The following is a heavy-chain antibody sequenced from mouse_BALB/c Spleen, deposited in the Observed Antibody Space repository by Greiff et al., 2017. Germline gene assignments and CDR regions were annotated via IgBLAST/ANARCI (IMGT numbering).Heavy chain of an antibody. V-gene: IGHV1-69*02. CDR2: IDPSDSFT. J-gene: IGHJ3*01. Sequence: QVQLQQPGAELVKPGASVKLSCKASGYTFTSYWMHWVKQRPGQGLEWIGEIDPSDSFTNYNQKFKGKATLTVDKSSSTAYMQLSSLTSEDSAVYYCANPRFAYWGQGTLVTVSA. CDR1: GYTFTSYW. CDR3: ANPRFAY.